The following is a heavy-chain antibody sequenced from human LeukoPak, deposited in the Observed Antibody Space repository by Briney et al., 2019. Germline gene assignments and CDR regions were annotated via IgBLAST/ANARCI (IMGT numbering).Heavy chain of an antibody. Sequence: GASVKLSCTSSGYTFTGYYMHWVRQAPGQGVEWMGWINPNSGGTNYAQKFQGRVTMTRDTSISTAYMELSRLRSDDTAVYYCARTYYDILTGYYFRSDYWGQGTLVTVSS. CDR1: GYTFTGYY. CDR3: ARTYYDILTGYYFRSDY. D-gene: IGHD3-9*01. J-gene: IGHJ4*02. V-gene: IGHV1-2*02. CDR2: INPNSGGT.